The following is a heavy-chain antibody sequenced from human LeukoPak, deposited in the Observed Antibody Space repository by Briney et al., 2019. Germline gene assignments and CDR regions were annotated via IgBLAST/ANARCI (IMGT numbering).Heavy chain of an antibody. J-gene: IGHJ4*02. CDR2: IYYSGST. D-gene: IGHD6-25*01. Sequence: PSETLSLTCTVSGGSISSYYWSWIRQPPGKGLEWNGYIYYSGSTNYNPSLKSRVTISLDTSKNQFSLRLSSVTAADTAVYCCARSPSAARVDYWGQGTLVTVSS. CDR1: GGSISSYY. CDR3: ARSPSAARVDY. V-gene: IGHV4-59*01.